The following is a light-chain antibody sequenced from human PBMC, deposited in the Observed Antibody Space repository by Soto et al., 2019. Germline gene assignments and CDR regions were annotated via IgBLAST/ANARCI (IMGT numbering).Light chain of an antibody. CDR2: YYSDSHK. V-gene: IGLV5-37*01. Sequence: QPVLTQPPSSSASPGESARLTCTLPSDINVDNYNIYWYQQKQGSPPSYLLYYYSDSHKGQASGVPSRFSGSNDASANTGILLISGLQSEDEADYYCMVWASDAYAVFGGGTQLTVL. CDR1: SDINVDNYN. CDR3: MVWASDAYAV. J-gene: IGLJ7*01.